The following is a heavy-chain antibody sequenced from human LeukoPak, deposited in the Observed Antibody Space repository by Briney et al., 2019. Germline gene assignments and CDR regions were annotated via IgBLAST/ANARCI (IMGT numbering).Heavy chain of an antibody. J-gene: IGHJ4*02. CDR3: ARDGDYGGKGSDF. D-gene: IGHD4-23*01. CDR1: GFTFSSYA. CDR2: ISGSGGST. V-gene: IGHV3-23*01. Sequence: PGGSLRLSCAASGFTFSSYAMSWVRQAPGKGLEWVSGISGSGGSTDDADSVKGRFTISRDNSKNTLYLQMNSLRAEDTAVSYCARDGDYGGKGSDFWGQGTLVTVSP.